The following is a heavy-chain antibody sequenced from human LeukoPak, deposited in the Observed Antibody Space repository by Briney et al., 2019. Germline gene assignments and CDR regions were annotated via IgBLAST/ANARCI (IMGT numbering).Heavy chain of an antibody. D-gene: IGHD3-22*01. Sequence: ASVKVPCKASGYIFTNYGISWVRQAPGQGPELMGWISGYNGHTKYAHNLQGRVTMTTDTSTSTAYMELRSLRSDDTAVYYYARDLTHRRNYDSSGYQIVPAFWGQGTLVTVSS. V-gene: IGHV1-18*01. CDR3: ARDLTHRRNYDSSGYQIVPAF. CDR2: ISGYNGHT. J-gene: IGHJ4*02. CDR1: GYIFTNYG.